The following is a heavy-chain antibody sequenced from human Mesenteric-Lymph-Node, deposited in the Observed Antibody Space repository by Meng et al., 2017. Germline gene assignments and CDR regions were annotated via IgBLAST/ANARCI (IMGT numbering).Heavy chain of an antibody. CDR2: IYYSGST. CDR3: ARSPYSGSALPFFDY. Sequence: QGPAQESGPGLVKPSRTRSPTCTVSGDSFNSPDYVWSWIRQPPEKGLEWIGYIYYSGSTYYNPSLKSRVSISGDTSNKQFSLKLTSVTAADTAVYYCARSPYSGSALPFFDYWGQGSLVTVSS. D-gene: IGHD1-26*01. V-gene: IGHV4-30-4*01. CDR1: GDSFNSPDYV. J-gene: IGHJ4*02.